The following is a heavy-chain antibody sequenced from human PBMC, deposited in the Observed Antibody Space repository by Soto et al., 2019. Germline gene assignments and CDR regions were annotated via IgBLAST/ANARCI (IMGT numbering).Heavy chain of an antibody. CDR2: TRNKANSYTT. CDR3: AREDIVVVPAATPLDY. CDR1: GFSFSDQY. Sequence: PGGSLRLSCAASGFSFSDQYMDWVRQAPGKGLEWVGRTRNKANSYTTEYAASVKGRFTISRDDSKNSLYLQMNSLKTEDTAVYYCAREDIVVVPAATPLDYWGQGTLVTVSS. J-gene: IGHJ4*02. V-gene: IGHV3-72*01. D-gene: IGHD2-2*01.